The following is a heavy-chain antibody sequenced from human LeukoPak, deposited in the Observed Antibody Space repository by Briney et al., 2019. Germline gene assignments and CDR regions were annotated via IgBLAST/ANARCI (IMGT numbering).Heavy chain of an antibody. Sequence: GGSLRLSCAASGFTFSSYEMNWVRQAPGKGLEWVSHITDRGRTIYYADSVKGRFTISRDNAKNSLYLQMNSLRAEDTAVYYCARTYYHILTGPRYWYFDLWGRGTLVTVSS. D-gene: IGHD3-9*01. CDR3: ARTYYHILTGPRYWYFDL. CDR1: GFTFSSYE. CDR2: ITDRGRTI. V-gene: IGHV3-48*03. J-gene: IGHJ2*01.